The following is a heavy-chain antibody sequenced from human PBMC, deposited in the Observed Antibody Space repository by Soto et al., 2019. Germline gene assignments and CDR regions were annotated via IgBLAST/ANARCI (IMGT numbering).Heavy chain of an antibody. J-gene: IGHJ4*02. CDR3: ARSGRSLLDY. CDR2: LSYTGNSYNP. D-gene: IGHD1-26*01. Sequence: QVQLQESGPGLVKASQTLSLTCTVAGASISGSDHYWSWIRQPPGKGLEWIGHLSYTGNSYNPYYNPSLHSRPTMSLDTSKTQFSLNMTSVTAADTAVYFCARSGRSLLDYWGQGALVSVSS. CDR1: GASISGSDHY. V-gene: IGHV4-30-4*01.